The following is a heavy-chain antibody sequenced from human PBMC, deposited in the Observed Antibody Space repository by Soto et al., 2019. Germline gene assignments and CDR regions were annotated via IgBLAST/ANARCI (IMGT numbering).Heavy chain of an antibody. V-gene: IGHV3-30-3*01. CDR2: ISYDGSNK. J-gene: IGHJ4*02. D-gene: IGHD3-10*01. CDR1: GFTFSSYA. CDR3: AKDRGFGELPPHPFDY. Sequence: GGSLRLSCAASGFTFSSYAMHWVRQAPGKGLEWVAVISYDGSNKYYADSVKGRFTISRDNSKNTLYLQMNSLRAEDTAVYYCAKDRGFGELPPHPFDYWGQGTLVTVSS.